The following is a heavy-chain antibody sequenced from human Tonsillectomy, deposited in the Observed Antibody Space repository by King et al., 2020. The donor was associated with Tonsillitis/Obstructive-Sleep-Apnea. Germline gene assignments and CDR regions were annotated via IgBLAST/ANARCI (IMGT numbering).Heavy chain of an antibody. D-gene: IGHD5-12*01. CDR1: GGSFSGYY. Sequence: VQLQQWGAGLLKPSETLSLTCAVYGGSFSGYYWSWIRQPPGKGLEWIGEINHSGSTNYNPSLKSRVTISVDTSTNQFSLKLSSFTAAETAVYYCASSGGYVEFDYWGQGALVTVSS. CDR3: ASSGGYVEFDY. CDR2: INHSGST. J-gene: IGHJ4*02. V-gene: IGHV4-34*01.